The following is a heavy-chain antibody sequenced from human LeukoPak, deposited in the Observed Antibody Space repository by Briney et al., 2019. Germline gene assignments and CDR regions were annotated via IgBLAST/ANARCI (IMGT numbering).Heavy chain of an antibody. J-gene: IGHJ4*02. CDR3: ARSDSSSWHNFDY. V-gene: IGHV3-30*03. D-gene: IGHD6-13*01. CDR1: GFTFSSYS. Sequence: GGSLRLSCAASGFTFSSYSMNWVRQAPGKGLEWVAVISYDGSKKYYADSVKGRFTISRDNSKNTLYLQMNSLRAEDTAVYYCARSDSSSWHNFDYWGQGTLVTVSS. CDR2: ISYDGSKK.